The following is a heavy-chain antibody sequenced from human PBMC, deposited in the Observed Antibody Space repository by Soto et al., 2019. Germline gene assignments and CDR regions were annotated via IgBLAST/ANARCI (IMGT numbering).Heavy chain of an antibody. D-gene: IGHD5-18*01. J-gene: IGHJ4*02. Sequence: QVQLVQSGAEVKKPGASVKVSCKASGYTFTSYGISWVRQAPGQGREWMGWITAYNGNTNYAQKLQGRVIMTTDTSTSTAYKELRSLRSDDTAVYYCAKRRGYSNGEFDYWGQGTLVTVSS. CDR1: GYTFTSYG. CDR2: ITAYNGNT. V-gene: IGHV1-18*01. CDR3: AKRRGYSNGEFDY.